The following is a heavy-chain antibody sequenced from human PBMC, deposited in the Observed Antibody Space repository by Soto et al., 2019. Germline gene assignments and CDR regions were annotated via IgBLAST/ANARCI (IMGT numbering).Heavy chain of an antibody. J-gene: IGHJ6*02. V-gene: IGHV3-15*01. Sequence: PGGSLRLSCAASGFTFSNARMSWVRQAPGKGLEWVGRIKSKTDGGTTDYAAPVKGRFTISRDDSKNTLYLQMNSLKTEDTAVYYCTTDLRMVREYYYGMDVWGQGTTVTVSS. CDR2: IKSKTDGGTT. D-gene: IGHD3-10*01. CDR3: TTDLRMVREYYYGMDV. CDR1: GFTFSNAR.